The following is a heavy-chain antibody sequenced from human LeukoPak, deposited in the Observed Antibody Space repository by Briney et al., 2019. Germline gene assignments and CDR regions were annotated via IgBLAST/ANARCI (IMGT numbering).Heavy chain of an antibody. Sequence: ASVKVSCKAPGYTFTSYGISWVRQAPGQGLEWMGWISAYNGNTNYAQKLQGRVTMTTDTSTSTAYMELRSLRSDDTAVYYCAREGASGSYSPNFDYWGQGTLVTVSS. CDR2: ISAYNGNT. CDR1: GYTFTSYG. V-gene: IGHV1-18*01. D-gene: IGHD1-26*01. J-gene: IGHJ4*02. CDR3: AREGASGSYSPNFDY.